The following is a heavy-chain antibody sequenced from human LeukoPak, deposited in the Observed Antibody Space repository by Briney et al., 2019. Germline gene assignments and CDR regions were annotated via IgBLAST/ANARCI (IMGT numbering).Heavy chain of an antibody. CDR2: ISAYNGNT. J-gene: IGHJ3*02. V-gene: IGHV1-18*01. CDR3: ARDHIVVVPAPGGAFDI. CDR1: GYTFTSYG. D-gene: IGHD2-2*01. Sequence: ASVKVSCKASGYTFTSYGISWVRQAPGQGLEWMGWISAYNGNTNYAQKLQGRVTMTTDTSTSTAYMELRSLRSDDTAVYYCARDHIVVVPAPGGAFDIWGQGTMVTVSS.